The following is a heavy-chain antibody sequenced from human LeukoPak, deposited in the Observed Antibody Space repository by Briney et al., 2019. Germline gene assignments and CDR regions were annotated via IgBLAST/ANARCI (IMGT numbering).Heavy chain of an antibody. D-gene: IGHD5-18*01. CDR1: GFTFSSYW. CDR2: INSDGSST. V-gene: IGHV3-74*01. Sequence: GGSLRLSCAASGFTFSSYWMHWVRQAPGKGLVWVSRINSDGSSTSYADSVKGRFTISRDNAKNTLYLQVNSLRAEDTAVYYCAKEGGYSYGYPFDYWGQGTLVTVSS. CDR3: AKEGGYSYGYPFDY. J-gene: IGHJ4*02.